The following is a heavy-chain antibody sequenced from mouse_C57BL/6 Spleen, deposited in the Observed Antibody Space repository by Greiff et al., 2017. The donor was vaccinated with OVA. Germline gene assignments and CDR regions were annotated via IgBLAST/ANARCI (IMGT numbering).Heavy chain of an antibody. J-gene: IGHJ3*01. CDR1: GFSLSTFGMG. CDR3: ARIMKGYYDLPWFAY. V-gene: IGHV8-8*01. CDR2: IWWDDDK. D-gene: IGHD2-4*01. Sequence: QVQLQQSGPGILQPSQTLSLTCSFSGFSLSTFGMGVGWIRQPSGKGLEWLAHIWWDDDKYYNPALKSRLTISKDTSKNQVFLKIANVDTADTATYYCARIMKGYYDLPWFAYWGQGTLVTVSA.